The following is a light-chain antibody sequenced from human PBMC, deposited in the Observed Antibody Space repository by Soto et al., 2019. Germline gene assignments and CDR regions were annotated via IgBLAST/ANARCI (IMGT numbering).Light chain of an antibody. CDR2: EVH. CDR3: SSYTTSYSWV. Sequence: QSALTQPASVSGSPGQSITISCTGTSSDIGAYNFVSWYQQHPGKAPKLTLYEVHNRPSGVSDRFTGSKSANTASLTISGLQAEDEADYYCSSYTTSYSWVFGGGTKVTVL. V-gene: IGLV2-14*01. J-gene: IGLJ3*02. CDR1: SSDIGAYNF.